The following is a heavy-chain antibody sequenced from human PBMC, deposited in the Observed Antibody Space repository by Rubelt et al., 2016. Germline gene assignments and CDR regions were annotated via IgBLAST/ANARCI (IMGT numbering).Heavy chain of an antibody. D-gene: IGHD2-2*01. CDR2: NDGSST. CDR3: AKWGLTSVYQN. J-gene: IGHJ4*02. Sequence: NDGSSTRYADFVEGRFSISRDNAKNTLYLQMNSLRAEDTAVYYCAKWGLTSVYQNWGQGTLVTVSS. V-gene: IGHV3-74*01.